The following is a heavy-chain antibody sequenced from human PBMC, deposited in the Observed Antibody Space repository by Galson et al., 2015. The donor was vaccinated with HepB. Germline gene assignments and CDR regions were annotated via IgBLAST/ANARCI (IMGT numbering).Heavy chain of an antibody. J-gene: IGHJ6*02. Sequence: SLRLSCAASGFTVSSMYLSWVRQAPGKGLEWVSVIYVDGNTYYADSVKGRFTISRDNSKNTLFLQMNSLRAEDTAMYYCAKDQGDGYVNYYYYGMDVWGQGTTVTVSS. CDR3: AKDQGDGYVNYYYYGMDV. D-gene: IGHD5-18*01. CDR2: IYVDGNT. CDR1: GFTVSSMY. V-gene: IGHV3-66*02.